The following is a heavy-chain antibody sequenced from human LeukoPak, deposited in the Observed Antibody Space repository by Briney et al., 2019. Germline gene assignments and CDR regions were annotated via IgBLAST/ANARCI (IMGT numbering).Heavy chain of an antibody. CDR2: IRYDGSSK. CDR1: GFTFSSYG. Sequence: GGSLRLSCAASGFTFSSYGMHWVRQAPGKGLEWVAFIRYDGSSKYYADSVKGRFTISRDNSKNTLYLQMNSLRAEDTAVYYCAKDGNYDFWSGYPAPSDYWGQGTLVTVSS. D-gene: IGHD3-3*01. CDR3: AKDGNYDFWSGYPAPSDY. J-gene: IGHJ4*02. V-gene: IGHV3-30*02.